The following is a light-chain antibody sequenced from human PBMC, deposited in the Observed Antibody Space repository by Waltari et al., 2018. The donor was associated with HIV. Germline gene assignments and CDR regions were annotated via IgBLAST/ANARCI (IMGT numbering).Light chain of an antibody. CDR1: SRLSPYG. CDR3: QTWGPGIGL. CDR2: VNSDGSH. J-gene: IGLJ3*02. V-gene: IGLV4-69*01. Sequence: QLVLTQSPSASASLGASVKLTCTLGSRLSPYGIAWPQQRPEKAPRSLLPVNSDGSHSVRHGVPDRFLGSSSGAERYLTISGLQSEDEAVYYCQTWGPGIGLFGRGTRLTVL.